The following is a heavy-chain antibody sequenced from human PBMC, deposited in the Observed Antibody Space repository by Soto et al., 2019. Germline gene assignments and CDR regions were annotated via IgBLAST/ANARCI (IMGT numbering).Heavy chain of an antibody. Sequence: QAQLVPSGAEVKKPGASVKVSCKASGYTFTSYGISWVRQAPGQGLVWMGWISAYNGNTDYSQNLQCRVTMTTDTSTSTAYMELRSLRSDAPAGYYCASERRLVVPDVIPTYYYNGLDVWGKWTTVTVST. D-gene: IGHD2-2*02. CDR3: ASERRLVVPDVIPTYYYNGLDV. CDR1: GYTFTSYG. J-gene: IGHJ6*04. CDR2: ISAYNGNT. V-gene: IGHV1-18*01.